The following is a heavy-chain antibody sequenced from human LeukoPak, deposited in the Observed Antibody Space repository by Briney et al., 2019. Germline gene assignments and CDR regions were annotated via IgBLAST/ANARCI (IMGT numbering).Heavy chain of an antibody. CDR1: GGSFSGYY. J-gene: IGHJ4*02. CDR3: ARGGRAVRGAMYYFDY. Sequence: SETLSLTCAVYGGSFSGYYWSWIRQPPGKGLEWIGEINHSGSTNYNPSLKSRDTISVDTSKNQFSLKLSSVTAADTAVYYCARGGRAVRGAMYYFDYWGQGTLVTVSS. V-gene: IGHV4-34*01. CDR2: INHSGST. D-gene: IGHD3-10*01.